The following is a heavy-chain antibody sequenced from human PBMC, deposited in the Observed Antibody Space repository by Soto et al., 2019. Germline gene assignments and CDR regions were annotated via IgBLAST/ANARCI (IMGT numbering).Heavy chain of an antibody. D-gene: IGHD6-13*01. J-gene: IGHJ4*02. CDR3: AKKADSSSWFFFTIDF. V-gene: IGHV3-23*01. CDR2: ISGSGGST. CDR1: GFTFSSYA. Sequence: GGSLRLSCAASGFTFSSYAMSWVRQAPGKGLEWVSAISGSGGSTYYADSVKGRFTISRDNSKNTLYLQMNSLRAEDTAVYYCAKKADSSSWFFFTIDFWGQGTLVTVSS.